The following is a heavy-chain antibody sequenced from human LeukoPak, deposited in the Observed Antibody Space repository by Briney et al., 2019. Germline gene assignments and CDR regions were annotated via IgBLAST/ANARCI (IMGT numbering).Heavy chain of an antibody. CDR1: GGSFSGYY. CDR3: ARLHYYDSGIDY. CDR2: INHSGST. D-gene: IGHD3-22*01. Sequence: SETLSLTCAVYGGSFSGYYWSWIRQPPGKGLEWIGEINHSGSTNYNPSLKSRVTISVDTSKNQFSLKPSSVTAADTAVYYCARLHYYDSGIDYWGQGTLVTVSS. J-gene: IGHJ4*02. V-gene: IGHV4-34*01.